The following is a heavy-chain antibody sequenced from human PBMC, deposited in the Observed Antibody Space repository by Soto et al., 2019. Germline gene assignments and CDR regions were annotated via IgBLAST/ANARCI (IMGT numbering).Heavy chain of an antibody. CDR3: ARSRFLAADGTGLGY. CDR1: GYTFTSYA. CDR2: INAGNGNT. Sequence: GASVKVSCKASGYTFTSYAMHWVRQAPGQRLEWMGWINAGNGNTKYSQKFQGRVTITRDTSASTAYMELSSLRSEDTAVYYCARSRFLAADGTGLGYWSQGTLVTVSS. V-gene: IGHV1-3*01. J-gene: IGHJ4*02. D-gene: IGHD6-13*01.